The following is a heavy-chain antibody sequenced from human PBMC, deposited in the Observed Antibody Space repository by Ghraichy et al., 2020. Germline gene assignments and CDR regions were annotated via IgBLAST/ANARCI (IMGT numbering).Heavy chain of an antibody. V-gene: IGHV3-21*01. CDR3: ARGNTRALYVWLS. D-gene: IGHD3-16*01. J-gene: IGHJ5*02. CDR1: GFNFNTYT. CDR2: ISSSSKEI. Sequence: LSLTCAASGFNFNTYTMNWVRQAPGKGLEWLSSISSSSKEIHYADSVKGRFTVSRDNVKSSLFLDMNNLRAEDTAVYYCARGNTRALYVWLSWGPGTLVTVSS.